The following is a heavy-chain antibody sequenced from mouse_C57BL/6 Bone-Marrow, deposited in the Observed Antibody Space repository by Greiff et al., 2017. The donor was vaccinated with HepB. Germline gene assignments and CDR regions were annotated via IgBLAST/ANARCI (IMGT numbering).Heavy chain of an antibody. Sequence: QVHVKQPGAELVKPGASVKLSCKASGYTFTSYWMHWVKQRPGRGLEWIGRIDPNSGGTKYNEKFKSKATLTVDKPSSTAYMQLSSLTSEDSAVYYCARSGDYLFAYWGQGTLVTVSA. V-gene: IGHV1-72*01. CDR3: ARSGDYLFAY. CDR1: GYTFTSYW. D-gene: IGHD2-4*01. CDR2: IDPNSGGT. J-gene: IGHJ3*01.